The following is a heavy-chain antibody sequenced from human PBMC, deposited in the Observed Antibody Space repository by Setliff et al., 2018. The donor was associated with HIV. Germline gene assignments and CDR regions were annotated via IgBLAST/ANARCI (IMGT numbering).Heavy chain of an antibody. J-gene: IGHJ3*02. CDR2: ISPDDSDT. CDR1: GYVFTNYW. CDR3: AKGGGLSFRYHDWFVKI. V-gene: IGHV5-51*01. D-gene: IGHD3-9*01. Sequence: PGESLKISCKSSGYVFTNYWIGWVRQMPGKGLEWMGIISPDDSDTRYSPSFQGQVTISVDKSTSTAYLQWSSLKASDSAIYYCAKGGGLSFRYHDWFVKIWGQGTLVTVSS.